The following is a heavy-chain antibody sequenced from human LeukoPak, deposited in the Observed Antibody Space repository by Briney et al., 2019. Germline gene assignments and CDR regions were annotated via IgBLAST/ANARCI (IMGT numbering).Heavy chain of an antibody. Sequence: PGGSLRLSCAASGFTFSSYAMSWVRQPPGKGLEWIGEINHSGSTNYNPSLKSRVTISVDTSKNQFSLKLSSVTATDTAVYYCARLPTGYPNWFDTWGQGILVTVSS. CDR2: INHSGST. V-gene: IGHV4-34*01. J-gene: IGHJ5*02. CDR1: GFTFSSYA. D-gene: IGHD5-18*01. CDR3: ARLPTGYPNWFDT.